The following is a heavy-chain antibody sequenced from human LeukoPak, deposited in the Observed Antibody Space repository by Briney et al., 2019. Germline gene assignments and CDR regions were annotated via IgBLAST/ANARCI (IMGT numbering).Heavy chain of an antibody. CDR1: GDSITSGVYY. CDR3: ARDVLR. Sequence: SETLSLTCTVSGDSITSGVYYWSWIRQRPGKGLEWIGYIYKTGSTYYNPSLKSRVTMSVDTSRNQFSLKLNSVTAADTAVYYCARDVLRWGQGTLVTVSS. V-gene: IGHV4-31*03. CDR2: IYKTGST. J-gene: IGHJ4*02.